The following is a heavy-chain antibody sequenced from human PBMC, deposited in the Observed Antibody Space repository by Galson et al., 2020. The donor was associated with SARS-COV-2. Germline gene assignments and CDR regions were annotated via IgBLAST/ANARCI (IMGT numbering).Heavy chain of an antibody. Sequence: GGSLRLSCAASGFTFSSYGMHWVRQAPGKGLEWVAVIWYDGSNKYYADSVKGRFTISRDNSKNTLYLQMNSLRAEDTAVYYCARDGVVITSEYDAFDIWGQGTMVTVSS. V-gene: IGHV3-33*01. CDR1: GFTFSSYG. CDR2: IWYDGSNK. D-gene: IGHD3-22*01. J-gene: IGHJ3*02. CDR3: ARDGVVITSEYDAFDI.